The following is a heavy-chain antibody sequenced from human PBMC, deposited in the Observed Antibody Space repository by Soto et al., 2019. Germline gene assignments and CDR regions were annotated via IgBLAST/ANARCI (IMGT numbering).Heavy chain of an antibody. J-gene: IGHJ6*02. Sequence: QITLKESGPTLVKPTQTLTLTCTFSGFSLSTSGVGVGWIRQPPGKALEWLALIYWHDDKRYSPSLKSRLTITKDTSKNQLVLTRTTMDPVDTATYCCAHCIAARRGNYYYYGMDVWGQGTTVTVSS. CDR3: AHCIAARRGNYYYYGMDV. CDR1: GFSLSTSGVG. CDR2: IYWHDDK. V-gene: IGHV2-5*01. D-gene: IGHD6-13*01.